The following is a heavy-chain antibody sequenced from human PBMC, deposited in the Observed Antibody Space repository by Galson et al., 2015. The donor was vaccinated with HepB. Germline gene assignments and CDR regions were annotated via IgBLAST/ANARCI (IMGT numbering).Heavy chain of an antibody. CDR3: AKPSGIVVVPAAMSPEDV. J-gene: IGHJ6*04. D-gene: IGHD2-2*01. Sequence: SLRLSCAASGFTFSSYAMGWVRQAPGKGLEWVSAISGSGGSTYYADSVKGRFTISRDNSKNTLYLQMNSLRAEDTAVYYCAKPSGIVVVPAAMSPEDVWGKGTTVTVSS. CDR1: GFTFSSYA. V-gene: IGHV3-23*01. CDR2: ISGSGGST.